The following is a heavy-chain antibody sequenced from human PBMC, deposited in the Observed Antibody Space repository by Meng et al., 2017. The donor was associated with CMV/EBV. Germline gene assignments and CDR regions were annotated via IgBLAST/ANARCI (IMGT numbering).Heavy chain of an antibody. D-gene: IGHD2-2*01. CDR3: ARDRPTRKSNPNIVVVPGGVDY. V-gene: IGHV3-11*01. J-gene: IGHJ4*02. CDR1: GFTFSDYY. Sequence: LTRAASGFTFSDYYMSWIRQAPGKGLEWVSYISSSGSTIYYADAVKGRFTISRDNAKNSLYLQMNSLRAEDTAVYYCARDRPTRKSNPNIVVVPGGVDYWGQGTLVTVSS. CDR2: ISSSGSTI.